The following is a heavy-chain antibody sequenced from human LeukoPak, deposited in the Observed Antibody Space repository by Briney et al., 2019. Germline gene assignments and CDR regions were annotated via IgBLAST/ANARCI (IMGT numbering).Heavy chain of an antibody. J-gene: IGHJ4*02. Sequence: PSETLSLTCTVSGGSFSSGSYYWSWIRQPPGTGLEWIGYIYYSGSTSYNPSLKSRVTISVDTSKNQFSLKLSSVTAADTAVYYCARDSRVTALDYWGQGTLVTVSS. D-gene: IGHD2-21*02. CDR3: ARDSRVTALDY. CDR1: GGSFSSGSYY. CDR2: IYYSGST. V-gene: IGHV4-61*01.